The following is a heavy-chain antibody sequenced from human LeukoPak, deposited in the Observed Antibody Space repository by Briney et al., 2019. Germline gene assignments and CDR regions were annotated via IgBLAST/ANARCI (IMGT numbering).Heavy chain of an antibody. D-gene: IGHD3-10*01. CDR2: ISAYNGNT. CDR1: GYTFTSYG. V-gene: IGHV1-18*04. CDR3: ARVYYGSGSYYNHFDY. Sequence: ASVKVSCKASGYTFTSYGISWVRQAPGQGLEWMGWISAYNGNTNYAQKLQGRVTMTTDTSTSTAYMELGSLRSDDTAVYYCARVYYGSGSYYNHFDYWGQGTLVTVSS. J-gene: IGHJ4*02.